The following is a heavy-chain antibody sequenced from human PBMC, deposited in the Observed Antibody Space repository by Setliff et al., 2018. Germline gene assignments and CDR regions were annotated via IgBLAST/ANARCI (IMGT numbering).Heavy chain of an antibody. Sequence: GGSLRLSCAASGFRFSDLYMSWVRQVPGKGLEWLSKISGDGNTVYYADSVRGRFTISRDNAKNSLYLQMNSLRAEDSAVYFCVNARMVTTWGRAYWGQGTLVTVSS. CDR1: GFRFSDLY. J-gene: IGHJ4*02. V-gene: IGHV3-11*04. CDR2: ISGDGNTV. D-gene: IGHD4-17*01. CDR3: VNARMVTTWGRAY.